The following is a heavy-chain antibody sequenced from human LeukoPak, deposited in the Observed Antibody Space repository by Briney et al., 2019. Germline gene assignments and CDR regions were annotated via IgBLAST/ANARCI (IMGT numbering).Heavy chain of an antibody. D-gene: IGHD2-15*01. V-gene: IGHV1-2*06. CDR3: ARDVVVGTGIGFDV. J-gene: IGHJ3*01. CDR1: GYTFTGYY. CDR2: INPNSGGT. Sequence: ASVKVSCKASGYTFTGYYMHWVRQAPGQGLEWMGRINPNSGGTNYAQKFQGRVTMTRDTSISTAYMELSRLRSDDTAVYYCARDVVVGTGIGFDVWGQGTTVTVSS.